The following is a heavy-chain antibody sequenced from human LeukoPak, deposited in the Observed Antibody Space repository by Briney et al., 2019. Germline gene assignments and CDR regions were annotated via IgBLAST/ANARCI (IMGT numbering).Heavy chain of an antibody. CDR2: IYYSGGT. D-gene: IGHD6-19*01. V-gene: IGHV4-39*01. Sequence: PSETLSLTCTVSGGSISSSSYYWGWIRQPPGKGLEWIGSIYYSGGTYYNPSLKSRVTISVDTSKNQFSLKLSSVTAADTAVYYCARSSSGWYFFDYWGQGTLVTVSS. J-gene: IGHJ4*02. CDR3: ARSSSGWYFFDY. CDR1: GGSISSSSYY.